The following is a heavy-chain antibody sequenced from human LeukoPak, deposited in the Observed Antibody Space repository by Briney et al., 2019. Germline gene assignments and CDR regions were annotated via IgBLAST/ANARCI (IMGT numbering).Heavy chain of an antibody. Sequence: ASVTVSCKASGYMFTSYYMHWVRQAPGQGLEWMGIINPSGGSTTYAQKIQGRVTMTRDTSTSTVYMELSSLRSEDTAVYYCARGVLYNSGWYGADYWGQGTLVTVSS. J-gene: IGHJ4*02. CDR2: INPSGGST. D-gene: IGHD6-19*01. CDR3: ARGVLYNSGWYGADY. CDR1: GYMFTSYY. V-gene: IGHV1-46*01.